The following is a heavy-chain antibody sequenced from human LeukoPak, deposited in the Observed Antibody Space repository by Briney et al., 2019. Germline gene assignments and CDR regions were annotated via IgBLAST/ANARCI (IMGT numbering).Heavy chain of an antibody. Sequence: SETLSLTCAVYGGSFNGYYWSWIRQPPGKGLEWIGEINHSGSTNYNPSLKSRVTISVDTSKNQFSLKLSSVTAADTAVYYCARGGEYCGSTSCYTIGFDYWGQGTLVTVSS. CDR2: INHSGST. CDR3: ARGGEYCGSTSCYTIGFDY. V-gene: IGHV4-34*01. CDR1: GGSFNGYY. J-gene: IGHJ4*02. D-gene: IGHD2-2*02.